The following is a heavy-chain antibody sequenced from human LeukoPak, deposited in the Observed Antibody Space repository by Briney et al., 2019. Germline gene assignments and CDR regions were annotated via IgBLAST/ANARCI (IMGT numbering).Heavy chain of an antibody. V-gene: IGHV4-34*01. CDR2: INYGGSI. D-gene: IGHD6-6*01. CDR3: AKVYSSSSRDSFDV. Sequence: SETLSLTCAAYGGPFTGYFWSWIRQPPGKGLGWIGEINYGGSINYNPSLKSRVTISRDTSKNQFSLNLYSVTAADTAVYYCAKVYSSSSRDSFDVWGPGTMVTVSS. J-gene: IGHJ3*01. CDR1: GGPFTGYF.